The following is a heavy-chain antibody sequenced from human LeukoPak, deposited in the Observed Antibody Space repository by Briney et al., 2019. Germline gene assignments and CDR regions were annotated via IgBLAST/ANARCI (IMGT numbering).Heavy chain of an antibody. CDR1: GFTFSGYW. CDR2: INTDGSST. J-gene: IGHJ6*02. D-gene: IGHD2-2*01. CDR3: VRRHPPPSTSPTSYGMDV. V-gene: IGHV3-74*01. Sequence: GGSLRLSCAASGFTFSGYWMYWVRQSPGKGLVWVSRINTDGSSTTYADSVKGRFTISRDNAKNTLYLQMNSLRVEDTAVCHCVRRHPPPSTSPTSYGMDVWGQGTTVTVSS.